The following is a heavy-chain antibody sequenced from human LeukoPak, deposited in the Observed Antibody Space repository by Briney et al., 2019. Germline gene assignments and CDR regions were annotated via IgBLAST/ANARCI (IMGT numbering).Heavy chain of an antibody. V-gene: IGHV3-7*01. CDR2: IKQDGSEK. CDR3: ARDLLVEGY. D-gene: IGHD2-2*01. Sequence: GGSLRLSCAASGFTFSNYWMSWVRQAPGKGLEWVANIKQDGSEKYYVDSVKGRFTTSRDNAKNSLYLQMNSLRAEDTAVYYCARDLLVEGYWGQGTLVTVSS. J-gene: IGHJ4*02. CDR1: GFTFSNYW.